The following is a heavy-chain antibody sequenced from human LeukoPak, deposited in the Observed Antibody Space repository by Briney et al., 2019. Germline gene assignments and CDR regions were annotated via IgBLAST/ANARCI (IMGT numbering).Heavy chain of an antibody. CDR2: ISAYNGNT. CDR1: GYTFTSYG. CDR3: ARRCGGDCYFYYDSSGYYSEDY. J-gene: IGHJ4*02. D-gene: IGHD3-22*01. V-gene: IGHV1-18*01. Sequence: ASVKVSCKASGYTFTSYGISWVRQAPGQGLEWMGWISAYNGNTNYAQKLQGRVTMTTDTSTSTAYMELRSLRSDDTDVYYCARRCGGDCYFYYDSSGYYSEDYWGQGTLVTVSS.